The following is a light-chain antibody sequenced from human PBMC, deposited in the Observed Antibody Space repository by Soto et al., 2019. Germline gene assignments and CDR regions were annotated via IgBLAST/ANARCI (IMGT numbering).Light chain of an antibody. CDR1: QSISTY. CDR3: QQSYSNTQT. V-gene: IGKV1-39*01. J-gene: IGKJ1*01. CDR2: VAS. Sequence: DIQMTQSPSSLSASVGDRVTITCRASQSISTYLNWYQQKPGKAPKLLILVASTLPSGVPSRFSGSGSGTDFTLTISSLQPEEFATYYCQQSYSNTQTFGQGTKVDIK.